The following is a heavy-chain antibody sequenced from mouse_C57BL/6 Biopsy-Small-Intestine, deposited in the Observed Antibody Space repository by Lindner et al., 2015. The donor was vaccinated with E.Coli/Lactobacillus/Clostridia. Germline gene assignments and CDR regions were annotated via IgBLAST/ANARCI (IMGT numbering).Heavy chain of an antibody. V-gene: IGHV5-6*01. J-gene: IGHJ3*01. D-gene: IGHD1-1*01. CDR3: ASYYYGSSWFAY. CDR1: GFTFSTYG. Sequence: EVQLQESGGDLVKPEGSLKLSCAASGFTFSTYGMSWFRQTPDKRLEWVATISSGGGFTYYPDSVKGRFTISRDNAKNTLYLQMSSLKSEDSAMYYCASYYYGSSWFAYWGQGTLVTVSA. CDR2: ISSGGGFT.